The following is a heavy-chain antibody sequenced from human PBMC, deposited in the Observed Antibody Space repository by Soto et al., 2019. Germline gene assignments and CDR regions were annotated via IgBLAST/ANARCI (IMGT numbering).Heavy chain of an antibody. D-gene: IGHD6-19*01. J-gene: IGHJ4*02. CDR2: IGGSGGGT. V-gene: IGHV3-23*01. CDR3: SGSGWYGPYYFDY. CDR1: GFTFHDYA. Sequence: GGSLRLSCATSGFTFHDYAMSWVRQAPGKGLEWVSAIGGSGGGTYYADSVKGRFTISRDNSQNTLYLQMNSLTPEDTAVYYCSGSGWYGPYYFDYWGQGTLVTSPQ.